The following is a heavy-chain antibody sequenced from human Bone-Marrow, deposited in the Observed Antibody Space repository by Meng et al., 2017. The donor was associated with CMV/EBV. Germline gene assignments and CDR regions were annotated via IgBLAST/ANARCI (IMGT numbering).Heavy chain of an antibody. D-gene: IGHD1-26*01. J-gene: IGHJ4*02. Sequence: SVKVSCKASGGTFSSYAISWVRQAPGQGLEWMGRIIPILGIANYVQKFQGRVTITADKSTSTAYMELSSLRSEDTAVYYCTRDTPTYSGSLHSYYFDYWGQGTLVTVSS. CDR1: GGTFSSYA. CDR3: TRDTPTYSGSLHSYYFDY. V-gene: IGHV1-69*04. CDR2: IIPILGIA.